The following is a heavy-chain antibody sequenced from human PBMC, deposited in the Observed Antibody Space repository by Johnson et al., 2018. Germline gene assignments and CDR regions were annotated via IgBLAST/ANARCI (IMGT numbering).Heavy chain of an antibody. CDR3: AKEKGRLIDS. CDR2: IYSADSGGNT. CDR1: GFTVSAHY. J-gene: IGHJ4*02. V-gene: IGHV3-53*01. Sequence: VQLLESGGGLIQPGGSLRLSCAAPGFTVSAHYMTWVRQAPGKGLEWVSLIYSADSGGNTNYADAVTGRFTLSRDKRKNSLYLQMNILRNEDTAFYYCAKEKGRLIDSWGQGTQVTDSS. D-gene: IGHD3-10*01.